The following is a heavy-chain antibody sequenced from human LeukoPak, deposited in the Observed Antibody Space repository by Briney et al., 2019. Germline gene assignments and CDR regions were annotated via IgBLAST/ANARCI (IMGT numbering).Heavy chain of an antibody. Sequence: PSGTLSLTCAVSGGSISSSNWWSWVRQPPGKGLEWIGEINHSGSTNYNPSLKSRVTISVDTSKNQFSLKLSSVTAADTALYYCAKEQTVFNYGDSIDYWGQGTLVTVSS. CDR2: INHSGST. V-gene: IGHV4-4*02. J-gene: IGHJ4*02. CDR1: GGSISSSNW. CDR3: AKEQTVFNYGDSIDY. D-gene: IGHD4-17*01.